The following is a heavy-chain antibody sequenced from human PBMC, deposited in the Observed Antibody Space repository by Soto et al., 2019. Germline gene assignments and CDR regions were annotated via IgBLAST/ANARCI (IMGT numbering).Heavy chain of an antibody. CDR3: AIERGGYSYGYPWFDP. CDR1: GGTFSNYA. D-gene: IGHD5-18*01. V-gene: IGHV1-69*12. J-gene: IGHJ5*02. Sequence: QVQLVQSGAEVKKPGSSVKVSCKASGGTFSNYAVSWVRQAPGQGLEWMAGIIPIFGTANYAQKFQGRVTITADESTSTAYVVLSSLRSDDTAVYYCAIERGGYSYGYPWFDPWGQGTLVTVSS. CDR2: IIPIFGTA.